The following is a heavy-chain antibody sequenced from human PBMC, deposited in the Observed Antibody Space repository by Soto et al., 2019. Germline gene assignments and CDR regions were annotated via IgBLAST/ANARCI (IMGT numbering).Heavy chain of an antibody. CDR3: ARGGYYDNTWGKLSHYGLDV. Sequence: GASVKVSCKASGYTFSNFGISWVRQAPGQGLEWMGWISPYNDYTIYAQKLQGRVTMTTDTSTRTVYLDLRSLKSDDTAVYYCARGGYYDNTWGKLSHYGLDVWGQGTSVTVSS. CDR2: ISPYNDYT. V-gene: IGHV1-18*01. J-gene: IGHJ6*02. D-gene: IGHD3-16*01. CDR1: GYTFSNFG.